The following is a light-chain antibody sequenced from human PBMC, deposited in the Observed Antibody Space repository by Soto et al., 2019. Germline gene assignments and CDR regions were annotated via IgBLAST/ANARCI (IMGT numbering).Light chain of an antibody. V-gene: IGKV3-20*01. J-gene: IGKJ2*03. CDR1: QSVSLNY. CDR2: GAS. CDR3: QQYGSAPYS. Sequence: EIVLTQSPGTLSLSPGERANLSCRASQSVSLNYLAWYQQKPGQTPRLLIYGASSRATGIPDRFSGSGSGTDFTLTIGRLEPEDFAVYYCQQYGSAPYSFGQGTKVEIK.